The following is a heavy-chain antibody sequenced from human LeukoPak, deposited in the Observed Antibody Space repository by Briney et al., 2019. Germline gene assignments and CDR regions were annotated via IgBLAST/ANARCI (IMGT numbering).Heavy chain of an antibody. Sequence: SGGSLRLSCAASGFTFSTYAMSWVRQAPGKRLEWVSTIRGSGGSNTYYADSVQGRFTISRDNSKNTLYLQMNTLRAEDTAVYYCAKGVLRSSPDYWGQGTLVTVSS. J-gene: IGHJ4*02. CDR1: GFTFSTYA. V-gene: IGHV3-23*01. D-gene: IGHD5-12*01. CDR2: IRGSGGSNT. CDR3: AKGVLRSSPDY.